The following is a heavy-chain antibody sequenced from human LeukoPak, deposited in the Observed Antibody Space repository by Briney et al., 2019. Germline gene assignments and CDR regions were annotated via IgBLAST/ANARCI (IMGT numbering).Heavy chain of an antibody. CDR3: AREGRDGSDY. D-gene: IGHD5-24*01. CDR2: IYYSGST. V-gene: IGHV4-59*01. Sequence: PSETLSLTCTVSGGSISSYSWSWIRQPPGKGLEWVGCIYYSGSTNYNPSPKSRGTISVDTSKNQFSLKLSSVTAADTAVYYCAREGRDGSDYWGQGTLVTVSS. CDR1: GGSISSYS. J-gene: IGHJ4*02.